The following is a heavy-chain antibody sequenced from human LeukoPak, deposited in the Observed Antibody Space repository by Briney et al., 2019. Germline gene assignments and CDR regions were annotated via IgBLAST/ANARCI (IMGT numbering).Heavy chain of an antibody. J-gene: IGHJ4*02. CDR3: AREEGSSPNYFDY. CDR2: IYYSGST. Sequence: PSETLSLTCTVSGGSISSGGYYWSWIRQHPGKGLEWIGYIYYSGSTYYNPSLKSRVTISVDTSKNQFSLKLSSVTAADTAVYYCAREEGSSPNYFDYWGQGTLVTVSS. V-gene: IGHV4-30-4*08. CDR1: GGSISSGGYY.